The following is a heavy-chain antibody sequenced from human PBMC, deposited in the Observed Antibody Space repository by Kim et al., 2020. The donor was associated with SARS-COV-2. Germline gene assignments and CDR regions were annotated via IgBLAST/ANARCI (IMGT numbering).Heavy chain of an antibody. J-gene: IGHJ4*02. CDR3: ARLPSYYDSSGSPGVGY. D-gene: IGHD3-22*01. CDR2: INSDGSST. V-gene: IGHV3-74*01. Sequence: GGSLRLSCAASGFTFSSYWMHWVRQAPGKGLVWVSRINSDGSSTSYADSVKGRFTISRDNAKNTLYLQMNSLRAEDTAVYYCARLPSYYDSSGSPGVGYWGQGTLVTVSS. CDR1: GFTFSSYW.